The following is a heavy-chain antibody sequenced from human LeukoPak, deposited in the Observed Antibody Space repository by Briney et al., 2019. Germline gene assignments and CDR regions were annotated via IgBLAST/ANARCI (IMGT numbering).Heavy chain of an antibody. CDR1: GFTFSSYW. Sequence: GGSLRLSCAASGFTFSSYWMHWVRQAPGKGLVWVSRINSDGSSTSYADSVKGRFTISRDNAKNSLYLQMNSLRAEDTAVYYCARDPHYYGGLDYWGQGTLVTVSS. V-gene: IGHV3-74*01. CDR2: INSDGSST. CDR3: ARDPHYYGGLDY. J-gene: IGHJ4*02. D-gene: IGHD3-10*01.